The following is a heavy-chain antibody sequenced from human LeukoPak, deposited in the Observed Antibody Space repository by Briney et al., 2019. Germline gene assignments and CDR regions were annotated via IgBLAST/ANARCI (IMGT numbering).Heavy chain of an antibody. J-gene: IGHJ5*02. CDR2: IRSKAYGGTT. CDR3: TRDLGVLLWFGELEGPNWFDP. Sequence: GGSLRLSCTASGFTFGDYAMSWFRQAPGKGLEWVGFIRSKAYGGTTEYAASVKGRFTISRDDSKSIAYLQMNSLKTEDTAVYYCTRDLGVLLWFGELEGPNWFDPWGQGTLVTVSS. D-gene: IGHD3-10*01. CDR1: GFTFGDYA. V-gene: IGHV3-49*03.